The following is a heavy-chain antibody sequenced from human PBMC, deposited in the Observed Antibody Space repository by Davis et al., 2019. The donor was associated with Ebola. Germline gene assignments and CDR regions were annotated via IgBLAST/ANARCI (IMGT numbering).Heavy chain of an antibody. CDR1: GFTFSSYA. CDR2: ISYDGSNK. J-gene: IGHJ4*02. CDR3: ARELRTGGVVFDS. V-gene: IGHV3-30-3*01. Sequence: SLNTSCAASGFTFSSYAMHWVRQAPGKGLEWVAVISYDGSNKYYADTVKGRFTISRDNSKNTLYLQMNSLRAEDTAVYYCARELRTGGVVFDSWGQGTLVSVSS. D-gene: IGHD2-8*02.